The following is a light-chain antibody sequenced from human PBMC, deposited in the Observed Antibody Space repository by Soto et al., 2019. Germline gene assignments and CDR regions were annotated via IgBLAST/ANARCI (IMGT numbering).Light chain of an antibody. Sequence: EIVLTQSPGTLSLSPGERATLSCRASQTISNTFLAWYQQRPGQAPRLLIYGASGRAAGIPDRFSGSGSGTDFTLSISRLEPEDFATYYCQHGYVAPYNFGQGTKV. V-gene: IGKV3-20*01. CDR1: QTISNTF. J-gene: IGKJ2*01. CDR3: QHGYVAPYN. CDR2: GAS.